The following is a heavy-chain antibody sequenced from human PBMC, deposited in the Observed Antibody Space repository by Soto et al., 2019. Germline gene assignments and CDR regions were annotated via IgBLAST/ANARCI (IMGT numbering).Heavy chain of an antibody. D-gene: IGHD3-3*01. J-gene: IGHJ3*01. Sequence: EVQLVESGGGLVQPGESLRLSCAASGFTFSDYWIHWVRQAPGKGLVWVSRIKFDGSSANYADSVKGRFTISRDNAKDTVYLQMRSLGGEAAGVYYWERGVRGDYGFDVWGQGTMVTVSS. CDR2: IKFDGSSA. V-gene: IGHV3-74*01. CDR3: ERGVRGDYGFDV. CDR1: GFTFSDYW.